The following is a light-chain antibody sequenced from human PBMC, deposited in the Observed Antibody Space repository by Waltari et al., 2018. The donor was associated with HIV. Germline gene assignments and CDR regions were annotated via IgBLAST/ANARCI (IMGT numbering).Light chain of an antibody. CDR3: AAWDDSLNGWV. Sequence: PGQRVTISCSGSSSNIGSYTVTWYPQLPGTAPKLLIYSNNPRPSGVPDRFSGSKSGTSASLAISGLQSEDEADYYCAAWDDSLNGWVFGGGTKLTVL. CDR2: SNN. J-gene: IGLJ3*02. CDR1: SSNIGSYT. V-gene: IGLV1-44*01.